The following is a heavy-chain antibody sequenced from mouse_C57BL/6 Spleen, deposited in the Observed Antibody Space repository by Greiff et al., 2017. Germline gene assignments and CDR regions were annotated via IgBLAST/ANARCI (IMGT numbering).Heavy chain of an antibody. Sequence: DVMLVESGGGLVKPGGSLKLSCAASGFTFSDYGMHWVRQAPEKGLEWVAYISSGSSTIYYADTVKGRFTISRDNAKNTLFLQMTSLRSEDTAMYYCARGGRGCFAYWGQGTTLTVSS. CDR2: ISSGSSTI. CDR1: GFTFSDYG. D-gene: IGHD3-3*01. CDR3: ARGGRGCFAY. V-gene: IGHV5-17*01. J-gene: IGHJ2*01.